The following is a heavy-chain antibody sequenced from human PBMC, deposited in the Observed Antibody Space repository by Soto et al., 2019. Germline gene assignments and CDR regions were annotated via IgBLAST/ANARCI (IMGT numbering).Heavy chain of an antibody. D-gene: IGHD2-15*01. J-gene: IGHJ6*02. CDR1: GFTFRSSA. V-gene: IGHV1-58*01. CDR3: ATGAYCSGGSCSDYYYYYYGMDL. CDR2: LVVGTGNT. Sequence: ASVKVSCKTSGFTFRSSAVQWVRQARGQRLEWIGWLVVGTGNTNYAQKFQQRVTISSDRSTNTVSMELSSLTSEDTAVYYCATGAYCSGGSCSDYYYYYYGMDLRGQGTTVTVSS.